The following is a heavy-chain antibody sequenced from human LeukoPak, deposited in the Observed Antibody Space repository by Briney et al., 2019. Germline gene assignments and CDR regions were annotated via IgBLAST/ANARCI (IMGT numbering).Heavy chain of an antibody. D-gene: IGHD6-13*01. J-gene: IGHJ6*03. CDR1: GYTFTGYY. Sequence: ASVKVSCKASGYTFTGYYMHWVRQAPGQGLEWMGIISPSGGSTSYAQKFQGRVTMTRDMSTSTVYMELSSLRSEDTAVYYCARDGYSSSWYGYYYYYMDVWGKGTTVTVSS. CDR3: ARDGYSSSWYGYYYYYMDV. V-gene: IGHV1-46*01. CDR2: ISPSGGST.